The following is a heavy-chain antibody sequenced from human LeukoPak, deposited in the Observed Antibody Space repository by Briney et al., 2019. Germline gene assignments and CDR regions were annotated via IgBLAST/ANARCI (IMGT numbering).Heavy chain of an antibody. CDR2: ISSSSSYI. CDR3: TSSMYGSGSYYY. J-gene: IGHJ4*02. D-gene: IGHD3-10*01. V-gene: IGHV3-21*01. CDR1: GFTFSSYA. Sequence: KAGGSLRLSCAASGFTFSSYAMSWVRQAPGKGLEWVSSISSSSSYIYYADSVKGRFTISRDNAKNSLYLQMNSLRAEDTAVYYCTSSMYGSGSYYYWGQGTLVTVSS.